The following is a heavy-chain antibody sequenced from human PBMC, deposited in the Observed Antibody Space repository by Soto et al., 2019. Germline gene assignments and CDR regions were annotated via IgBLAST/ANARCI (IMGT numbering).Heavy chain of an antibody. D-gene: IGHD2-15*01. J-gene: IGHJ4*02. CDR1: GASSSHGNYA. CDR2: INHLETT. CDR3: ARCDGSDSSEY. V-gene: IGHV4-30-2*01. Sequence: LSGTCIVSGASSSHGNYASSWIRQTPGKGLEWIGYINHLETTFYNPSFESRLTLSIDRAKNQFSLNLNSMSAADRAVYFCARCDGSDSSEYWGPVMLVPVS.